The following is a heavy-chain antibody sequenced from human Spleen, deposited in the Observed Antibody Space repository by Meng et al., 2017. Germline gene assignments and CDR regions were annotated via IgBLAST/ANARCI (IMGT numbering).Heavy chain of an antibody. CDR2: INPNSGGT. V-gene: IGHV1-2*06. D-gene: IGHD2-21*01. CDR3: AKALGWGSSPDY. CDR1: GYTFTAYY. Sequence: QVQLVQSGAEVKKPGASVKVSCTASGYTFTAYYIHWLRQAPGQGLEWMGRINPNSGGTNFAQKFQGRVIMTRDTSISTAYMELSSLGFDDTAVYYCAKALGWGSSPDYWGHGILVTVSS. J-gene: IGHJ4*01.